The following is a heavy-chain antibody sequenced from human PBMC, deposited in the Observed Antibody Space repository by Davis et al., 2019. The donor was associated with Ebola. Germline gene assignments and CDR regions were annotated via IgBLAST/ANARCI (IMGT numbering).Heavy chain of an antibody. Sequence: GGSLRLSCAASGFTFSSYAMSWVRQAPGKGLEWVSYISSSGSTIYYADSVKGRFTISRDNAKNSLYLQMNSLRAEDTAVYYCATGTDDFWSGYFDYWGQGTLVTVSS. CDR2: ISSSGSTI. V-gene: IGHV3-48*04. J-gene: IGHJ4*02. CDR1: GFTFSSYA. CDR3: ATGTDDFWSGYFDY. D-gene: IGHD3-3*01.